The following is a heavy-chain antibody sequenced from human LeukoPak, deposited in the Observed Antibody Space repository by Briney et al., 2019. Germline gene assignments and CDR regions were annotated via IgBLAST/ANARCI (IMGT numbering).Heavy chain of an antibody. CDR3: ALINQYYFDY. CDR2: IIPILGIA. V-gene: IGHV1-69*04. Sequence: EASVKVSCKASGGTFSSYAISWVRPAPGQGLEWMGRIIPILGIANYAQKFQGRVTITADKSTGTAYMELSSLRSEDTAVYYCALINQYYFDYWGQGTLVTVSS. D-gene: IGHD2-8*01. CDR1: GGTFSSYA. J-gene: IGHJ4*02.